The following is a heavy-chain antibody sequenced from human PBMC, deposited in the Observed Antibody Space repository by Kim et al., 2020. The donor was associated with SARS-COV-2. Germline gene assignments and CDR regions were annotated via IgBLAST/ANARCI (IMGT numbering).Heavy chain of an antibody. CDR3: AEVKYSSGPGRVYYYYYGLDV. CDR1: GDTFSSYA. D-gene: IGHD6-19*01. V-gene: IGHV1-69*13. J-gene: IGHJ6*02. Sequence: SVKVSCKASGDTFSSYAISWVRQAPGQGLEWMGGIIPIFGTANYAQKFQGRVTITADESTSTAYMELSSLRSEDTAVYYCAEVKYSSGPGRVYYYYYGLDVWGQGTTVTVSS. CDR2: IIPIFGTA.